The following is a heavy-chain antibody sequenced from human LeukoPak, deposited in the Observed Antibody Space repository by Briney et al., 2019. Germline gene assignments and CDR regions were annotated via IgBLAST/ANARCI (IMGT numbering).Heavy chain of an antibody. J-gene: IGHJ4*02. CDR1: GYTFTGYY. CDR2: ISPNSGST. D-gene: IGHD6-19*01. Sequence: GASVKVSCKASGYTFTGYYIHWVRQAPGQGLEWMGWISPNSGSTNYARRVQGRVTMTRDTSISTAYIERSRLRSDDTAVYYCTSPPVAGIQPYFDFCGQGALVTVSS. V-gene: IGHV1-2*02. CDR3: TSPPVAGIQPYFDF.